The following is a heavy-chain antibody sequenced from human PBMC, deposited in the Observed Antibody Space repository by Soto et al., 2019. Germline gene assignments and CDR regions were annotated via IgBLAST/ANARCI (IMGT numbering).Heavy chain of an antibody. CDR2: ISSSGSTI. Sequence: GGSLRLSCAASGFTFSDYYMSWIRQAPGKGLEWVSYISSSGSTIYYADSVKGRFTISRDNAKNSLYLQMNSLRAEDTAVYYCARDRRDYDFWSGYNHWGQGTLVTVSS. CDR3: ARDRRDYDFWSGYNH. CDR1: GFTFSDYY. J-gene: IGHJ1*01. V-gene: IGHV3-11*01. D-gene: IGHD3-3*01.